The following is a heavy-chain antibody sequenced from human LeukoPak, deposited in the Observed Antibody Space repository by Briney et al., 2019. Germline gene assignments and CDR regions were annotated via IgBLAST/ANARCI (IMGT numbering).Heavy chain of an antibody. Sequence: GGSPRLSCAASGFTFSSYSMNWVRQAPGKGLEWVSSISSSSSYIYYADSVKGRFTISRDNAKNSLYLQMNSLRAEDTAVYYCAKGRAIEAFDIWGQGTMVTVSS. V-gene: IGHV3-21*01. CDR3: AKGRAIEAFDI. CDR2: ISSSSSYI. CDR1: GFTFSSYS. D-gene: IGHD3-22*01. J-gene: IGHJ3*02.